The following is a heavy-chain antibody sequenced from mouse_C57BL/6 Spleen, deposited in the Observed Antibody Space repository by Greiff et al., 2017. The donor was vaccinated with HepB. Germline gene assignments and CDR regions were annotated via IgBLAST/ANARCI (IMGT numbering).Heavy chain of an antibody. J-gene: IGHJ1*03. V-gene: IGHV2-6*03. CDR3: ARQRDYGSRHWYFDV. CDR2: IWSDGST. CDR1: GFSFTSYG. D-gene: IGHD1-1*01. Sequence: VKLVESGPGLVAPSQRLSITCTVSGFSFTSYGVHWVRQPPGKGLEWLVVIWSDGSTTYNSALKSRLSISKDNSKSQVFLKMNSLQTDDTAMYYCARQRDYGSRHWYFDVWGTGTTVTVSS.